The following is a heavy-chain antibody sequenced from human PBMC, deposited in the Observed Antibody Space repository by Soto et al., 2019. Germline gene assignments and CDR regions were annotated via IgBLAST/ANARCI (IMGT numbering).Heavy chain of an antibody. J-gene: IGHJ4*02. D-gene: IGHD6-13*01. CDR3: AKDRYSSSLVRAPIDY. CDR1: GFTFSSYG. CDR2: ISYDGSNK. V-gene: IGHV3-30*18. Sequence: GGSLRLSCAASGFTFSSYGMHWVRQAPGKGLEWVAVISYDGSNKYYADSVKGRFTISRDNSKNTLYLQMNSLRAEDTAVYYCAKDRYSSSLVRAPIDYWGQGTLVTVSS.